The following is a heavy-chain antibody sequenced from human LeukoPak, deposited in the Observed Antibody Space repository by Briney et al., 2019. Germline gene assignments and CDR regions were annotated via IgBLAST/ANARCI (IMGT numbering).Heavy chain of an antibody. CDR2: INHSGST. V-gene: IGHV4-34*01. CDR3: ARQVRAFSDILTGTHLYYFDY. CDR1: GGSFSGYY. Sequence: PSETLSLTCAVYGGSFSGYYWSWIRQPPGKGLEWIGEINHSGSTNYNPSLKSRVTISVDTSRNQFSLKLSSVTAAYTAVYYCARQVRAFSDILTGTHLYYFDYWGQGTLVTVSS. J-gene: IGHJ4*02. D-gene: IGHD3-9*01.